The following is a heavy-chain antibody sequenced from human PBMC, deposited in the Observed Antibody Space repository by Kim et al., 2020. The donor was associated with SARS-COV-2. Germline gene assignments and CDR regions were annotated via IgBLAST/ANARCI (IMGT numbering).Heavy chain of an antibody. J-gene: IGHJ5*02. Sequence: YEDSVKGRFTISRDNSKNTLYLQMNSMRAEDTAVYYCAKDRALSTNWFDPWGQGTLVTVSS. D-gene: IGHD2-2*01. CDR3: AKDRALSTNWFDP. V-gene: IGHV3-30*02.